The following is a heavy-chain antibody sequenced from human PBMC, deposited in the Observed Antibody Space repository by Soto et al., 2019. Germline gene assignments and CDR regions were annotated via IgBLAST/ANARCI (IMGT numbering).Heavy chain of an antibody. J-gene: IGHJ4*02. CDR1: GFTFSSYA. D-gene: IGHD6-6*01. V-gene: IGHV3-21*01. CDR2: ISSSSSYI. Sequence: GGSLRLSCAASGFTFSSYAMSWVRQAPGKGLEWVSSISSSSSYIYYADSVKGRFTISRDNAKNSLYLQMNSLRAEDTAVYYCARDRDSCSSPQRYFDYWGQGTLVTVSS. CDR3: ARDRDSCSSPQRYFDY.